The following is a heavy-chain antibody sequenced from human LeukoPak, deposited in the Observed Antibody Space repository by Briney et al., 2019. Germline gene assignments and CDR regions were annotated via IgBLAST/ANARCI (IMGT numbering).Heavy chain of an antibody. CDR2: IYYSGST. J-gene: IGHJ6*02. Sequence: SETLSLTCTVSGGSISSSSYYWGWIRQPPGKGLEWIGSIYYSGSTYYNPSLKSRVTISVDTSKNQFSLKLSSVTAADTAVYYCAGYYYGPGSYYVRYYGMDVWGQGTTVTVSS. CDR3: AGYYYGPGSYYVRYYGMDV. CDR1: GGSISSSSYY. D-gene: IGHD3-10*01. V-gene: IGHV4-39*01.